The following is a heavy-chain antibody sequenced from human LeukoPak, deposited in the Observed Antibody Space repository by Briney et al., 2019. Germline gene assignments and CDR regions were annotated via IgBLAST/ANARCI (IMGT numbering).Heavy chain of an antibody. Sequence: SETLSLTCTVSGGSISSSSYYWGWIRQPPGKGLEWIGSIYYSGSTYYSPSLKSRVTISVDTSKNQFSLKLSSVTAADTAVYYCARHFLPRIVGATRADAFDIWGQGTMVTVSS. CDR3: ARHFLPRIVGATRADAFDI. V-gene: IGHV4-39*01. J-gene: IGHJ3*02. CDR1: GGSISSSSYY. CDR2: IYYSGST. D-gene: IGHD1-26*01.